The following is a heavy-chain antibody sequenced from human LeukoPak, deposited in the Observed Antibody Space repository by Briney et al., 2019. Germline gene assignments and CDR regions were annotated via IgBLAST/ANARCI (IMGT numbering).Heavy chain of an antibody. CDR3: AREYYYDSSGYFNGVWIPSGHDAFDI. D-gene: IGHD3-22*01. Sequence: PGGPLRLSCAASGFTFSSYSMNWVRQAPGKGLEWVSYISSSSSTIYYADSVKGRFTISRDSAKNSLYLQMNSLRAEDTAVYYCAREYYYDSSGYFNGVWIPSGHDAFDIWGQGTMVTVSS. V-gene: IGHV3-48*04. J-gene: IGHJ3*02. CDR1: GFTFSSYS. CDR2: ISSSSSTI.